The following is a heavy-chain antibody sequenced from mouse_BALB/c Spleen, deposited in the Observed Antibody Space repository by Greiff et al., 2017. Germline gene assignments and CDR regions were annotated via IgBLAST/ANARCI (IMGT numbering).Heavy chain of an antibody. V-gene: IGHV5-17*02. J-gene: IGHJ3*01. CDR3: GYGNYVAY. CDR1: GFTFSSFG. D-gene: IGHD2-1*01. Sequence: EVQRVESGGGLVQPGGSRKLSCAASGFTFSSFGMHWVRQAPEKGLEWVAYISSGSSTIYYADTVKGRFTISRDNPKNTLFLQMTSLRSEDTAMYYCGYGNYVAYWGQGTLVTVSA. CDR2: ISSGSSTI.